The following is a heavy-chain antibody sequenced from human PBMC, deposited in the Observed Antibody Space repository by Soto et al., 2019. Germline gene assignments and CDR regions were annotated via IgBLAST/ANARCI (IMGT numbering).Heavy chain of an antibody. CDR1: GYPFARDA. J-gene: IGHJ5*02. CDR3: AKAAPTVTTFWDL. V-gene: IGHV3-23*01. Sequence: GGSLRLSCEGSGYPFARDAMSWVRQVPGKGLQWVASVSGSGADKHYSDSVGGRFTISRDNSKNTLFLQLNSLRAEDTAVYYCAKAAPTVTTFWDLWGQGTLVTVSS. CDR2: VSGSGADK. D-gene: IGHD4-17*01.